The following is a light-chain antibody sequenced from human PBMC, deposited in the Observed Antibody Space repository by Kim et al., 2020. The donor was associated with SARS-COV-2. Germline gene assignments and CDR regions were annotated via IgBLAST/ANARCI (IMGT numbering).Light chain of an antibody. CDR2: AAS. CDR3: QQYDIWPLT. V-gene: IGKV3-15*01. Sequence: EIVMTQSPATLSLSPGERATLSCRASQSVSSNSAWYQQKPGQAPRLLIYAASTRATGIPARFSGSGSGTEFTLTISSLQSEDFAVYYCQQYDIWPLTFGGGTKVDIK. J-gene: IGKJ4*01. CDR1: QSVSSN.